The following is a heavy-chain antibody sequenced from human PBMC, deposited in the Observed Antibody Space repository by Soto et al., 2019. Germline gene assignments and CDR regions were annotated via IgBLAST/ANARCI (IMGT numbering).Heavy chain of an antibody. J-gene: IGHJ4*02. CDR2: IRSKGYNYAT. V-gene: IGHV3-73*01. CDR1: GFNFSGSV. CDR3: SRLVV. D-gene: IGHD2-15*01. Sequence: GGSLRLSCAAPGFNFSGSVIHWVRQASGKGLEWVGRIRSKGYNYATAYAASVEGRFTVSRDDSKNTAYLQMNSLKSEDTAVYYCSRLVVWGQGSLVTVSS.